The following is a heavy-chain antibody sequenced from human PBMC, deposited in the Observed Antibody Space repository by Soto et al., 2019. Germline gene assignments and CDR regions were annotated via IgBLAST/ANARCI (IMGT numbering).Heavy chain of an antibody. V-gene: IGHV4-4*02. Sequence: SETLSLTCAVSGGSISSSNWWSWVRQPPGKGLEWIGEIYHSGSTNYNPSLKSRVTISVDKSKNQFSLKLSSVTAADTAVYYCARDSKGGSSPTGFDYWGQGTLVTVSS. CDR3: ARDSKGGSSPTGFDY. CDR2: IYHSGST. J-gene: IGHJ4*02. CDR1: GGSISSSNW. D-gene: IGHD1-26*01.